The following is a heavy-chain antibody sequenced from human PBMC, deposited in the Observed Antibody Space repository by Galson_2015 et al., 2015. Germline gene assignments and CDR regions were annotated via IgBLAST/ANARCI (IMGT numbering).Heavy chain of an antibody. V-gene: IGHV3-23*01. CDR1: GFTFSSQA. CDR2: TSTNGGST. J-gene: IGHJ4*02. D-gene: IGHD3-16*01. Sequence: SLRLSCAASGFTFSSQAMTWVRQAPGKGLEWVSGTSTNGGSTYYADSVKGRFTISRDNSKNTLYLQMNSLRAEDTAVYYCVRRFQFFEYWGQGTLVTVSS. CDR3: VRRFQFFEY.